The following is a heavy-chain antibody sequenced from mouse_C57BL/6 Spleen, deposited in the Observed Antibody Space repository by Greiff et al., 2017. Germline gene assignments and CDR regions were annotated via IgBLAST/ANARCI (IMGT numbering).Heavy chain of an antibody. Sequence: QVQLQQPGAELVMPGASVKLSCKASGYTFTSYWMHWVKQRPGQGLEWIGEIDPSDSYTNYNQKFKGKSTLTVDKSSSTAYMQLSSLTSEDSAVYYCARWGLHAEFDYWGQGTTLTVSS. D-gene: IGHD2-13*01. CDR2: IDPSDSYT. J-gene: IGHJ2*01. V-gene: IGHV1-69*01. CDR1: GYTFTSYW. CDR3: ARWGLHAEFDY.